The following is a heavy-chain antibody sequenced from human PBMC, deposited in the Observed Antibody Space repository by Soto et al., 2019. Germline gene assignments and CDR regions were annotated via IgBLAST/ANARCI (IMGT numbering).Heavy chain of an antibody. Sequence: QVQLQQWGAGLLKPSETLSLTCTVYGGSFSGYYWAWIRQSPGKGLEWIGEVNDSGSPNYTPAIKRRVTFSLDKSKKQFSLRLSLVTAADTALYYCVRGRGDFHYWGQGTLVTVS. V-gene: IGHV4-34*01. CDR2: VNDSGSP. CDR1: GGSFSGYY. CDR3: VRGRGDFHY. D-gene: IGHD3-16*01. J-gene: IGHJ4*02.